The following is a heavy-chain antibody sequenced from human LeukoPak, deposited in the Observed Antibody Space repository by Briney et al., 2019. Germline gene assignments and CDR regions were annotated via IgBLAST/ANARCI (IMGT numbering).Heavy chain of an antibody. Sequence: PGGSLRLSCAASGFTVSSNYMSWVRQAPGKGLEWVSVVYSGGSTYYADSVKGRFTISRDNSKNTLYLQMNSLRAEDTAVYYCARANTIVGAFFDYWGQGTLVTVSS. J-gene: IGHJ4*02. D-gene: IGHD1-26*01. CDR2: VYSGGST. V-gene: IGHV3-53*01. CDR1: GFTVSSNY. CDR3: ARANTIVGAFFDY.